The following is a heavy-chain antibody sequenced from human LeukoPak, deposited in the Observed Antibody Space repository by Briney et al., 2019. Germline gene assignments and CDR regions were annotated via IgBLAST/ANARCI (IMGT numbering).Heavy chain of an antibody. CDR3: AKDRVEYSYGYYGIDV. J-gene: IGHJ6*02. V-gene: IGHV3-30*18. D-gene: IGHD5-18*01. CDR2: ISYDGSNK. CDR1: GFTFSSYG. Sequence: PGRSLRLSCAASGFTFSSYGMHWVRQAPGKGLEWVAVISYDGSNKYYADSVKGRFTISRDNSKNTLYLQMNSLRAEDTAVYYCAKDRVEYSYGYYGIDVWGQGTTVTVSS.